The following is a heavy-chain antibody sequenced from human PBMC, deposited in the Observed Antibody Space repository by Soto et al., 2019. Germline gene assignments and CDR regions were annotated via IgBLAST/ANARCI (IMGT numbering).Heavy chain of an antibody. CDR3: ASGHGGFDP. CDR1: GFTFSNFA. Sequence: VQLLESGGGLVQPGGSLRVSCAASGFTFSNFAMGWVRQAPGRGLEWISDISASGGSTNYADSVMGRYTISRDNSKNTLYLQMNSLRAEDTAVYYCASGHGGFDPWGQGTLVTVSS. CDR2: ISASGGST. D-gene: IGHD3-16*01. V-gene: IGHV3-23*01. J-gene: IGHJ5*02.